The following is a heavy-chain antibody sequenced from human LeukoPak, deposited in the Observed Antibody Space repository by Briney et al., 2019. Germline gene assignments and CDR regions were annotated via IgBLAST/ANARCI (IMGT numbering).Heavy chain of an antibody. J-gene: IGHJ3*02. CDR1: GFTFSDYY. D-gene: IGHD2-2*01. Sequence: GGSLRLSCAASGFTFSDYYMSWIRQAPGKGLEWVSYISSSSSYTNYADSVKGRFTISRDNAKNSLYLQMNSLRAEDTAVYYCARDMPLEVAPDAFDIWGQGTMVTVSS. CDR3: ARDMPLEVAPDAFDI. V-gene: IGHV3-11*06. CDR2: ISSSSSYT.